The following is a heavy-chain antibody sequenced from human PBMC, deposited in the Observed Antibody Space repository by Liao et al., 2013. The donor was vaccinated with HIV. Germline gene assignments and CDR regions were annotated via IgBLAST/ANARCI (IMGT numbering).Heavy chain of an antibody. V-gene: IGHV4-34*01. D-gene: IGHD3-22*01. J-gene: IGHJ6*03. CDR2: VNHSGST. CDR3: ARYYYDSSGYSRYYYYMDV. Sequence: QVQLQQWGARLLKPSETLSLTCTVYGGSFSTYYWSWIRQPPREGAWSGLGKVNHSGSTNYNPSLKSRVTISVDTSKNQLFLKVSSVTAADTAVYYCARYYYDSSGYSRYYYYMDVWGERDHGHRLL. CDR1: GGSFSTYY.